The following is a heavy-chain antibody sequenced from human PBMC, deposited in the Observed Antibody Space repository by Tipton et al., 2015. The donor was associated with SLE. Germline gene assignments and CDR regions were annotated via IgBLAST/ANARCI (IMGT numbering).Heavy chain of an antibody. CDR2: INHSGST. J-gene: IGHJ3*02. V-gene: IGHV4-39*07. D-gene: IGHD3-9*01. CDR3: ATPYYDILTGYDAFDI. Sequence: TLSLTCTVSGGSISSGDYYWSWIRQPPGKGLEWIGEINHSGSTNYNPSLKSRVTISVDTSKNQFSLKLSSVTAADTAVYYCATPYYDILTGYDAFDIWGQGTMVTVSS. CDR1: GGSISSGDYY.